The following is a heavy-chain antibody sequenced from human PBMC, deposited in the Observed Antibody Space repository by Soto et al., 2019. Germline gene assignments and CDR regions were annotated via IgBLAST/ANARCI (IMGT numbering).Heavy chain of an antibody. Sequence: GGSLRLSCAASGFTFSSYAMSWVRQAPGKGLEWVSAISGSGGSTYYADSVKGRFTISRDNSKNTLYLQMNSLRAEDTAVYYCAKDVRRGYYDFWSGYYQTGFDYWDQGTLVTVSS. CDR2: ISGSGGST. CDR1: GFTFSSYA. D-gene: IGHD3-3*01. CDR3: AKDVRRGYYDFWSGYYQTGFDY. V-gene: IGHV3-23*01. J-gene: IGHJ4*02.